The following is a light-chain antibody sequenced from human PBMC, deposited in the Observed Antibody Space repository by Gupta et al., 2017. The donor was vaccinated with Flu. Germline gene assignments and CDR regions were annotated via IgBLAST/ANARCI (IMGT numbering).Light chain of an antibody. J-gene: IGKJ3*01. CDR2: LGS. CDR3: MQALQTPFT. CDR1: QSLLHSNGYNY. Sequence: DIVMTQSPLSLPVTPGEPASISCTSSQSLLHSNGYNYLDWYLQKPGQSPQLLMYLGSTRASGVPDRFSGSGSGTDFTLKISRVEAEDVGVYYCMQALQTPFTFGHGTKVDIK. V-gene: IGKV2-28*01.